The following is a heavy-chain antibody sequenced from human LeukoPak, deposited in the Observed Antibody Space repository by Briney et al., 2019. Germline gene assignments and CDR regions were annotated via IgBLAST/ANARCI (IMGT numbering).Heavy chain of an antibody. CDR1: GFTFSNYA. Sequence: PGGSLRLSCAASGFTFSNYAMHWVRQAPGKGLEWVAVVSYDGSNEYFADSVKGRFIISRDNAKNSLFLQMNSLRAEDTAVYYCARDGWSVDYWGQGTLVTVSS. V-gene: IGHV3-30*03. D-gene: IGHD2-15*01. J-gene: IGHJ4*02. CDR3: ARDGWSVDY. CDR2: VSYDGSNE.